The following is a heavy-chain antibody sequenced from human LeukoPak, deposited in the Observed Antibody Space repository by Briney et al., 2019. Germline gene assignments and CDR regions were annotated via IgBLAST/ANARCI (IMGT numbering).Heavy chain of an antibody. Sequence: SETLSLTCTVSGGSISSYYWSWIRQPPRKGLEWIGYIYYSGSTNYNPSLKSRVTISVDTSKNQFSLKLSSVTAADTAVYYCARLSPPGWFDPWGQGTLVTVSS. CDR3: ARLSPPGWFDP. CDR1: GGSISSYY. D-gene: IGHD5/OR15-5a*01. CDR2: IYYSGST. V-gene: IGHV4-59*01. J-gene: IGHJ5*02.